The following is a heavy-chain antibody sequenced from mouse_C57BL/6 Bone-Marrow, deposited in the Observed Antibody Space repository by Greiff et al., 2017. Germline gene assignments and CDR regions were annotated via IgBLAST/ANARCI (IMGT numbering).Heavy chain of an antibody. V-gene: IGHV1-15*01. J-gene: IGHJ2*01. CDR2: IDPETGGT. Sequence: QVQLQQSGAELVRPGASVTLSCKASGYTFTDYEMHWVKQTPVHGLEWIGAIDPETGGTAYNQKFKGKAILTADKSSSTAYMELRSLTSEDSAVYYCTRLIRLTGTYYFDYWGQGTTLTVSS. CDR1: GYTFTDYE. D-gene: IGHD4-1*01. CDR3: TRLIRLTGTYYFDY.